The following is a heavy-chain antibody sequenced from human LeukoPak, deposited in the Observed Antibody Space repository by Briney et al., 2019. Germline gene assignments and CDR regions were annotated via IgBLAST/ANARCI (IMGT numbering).Heavy chain of an antibody. CDR2: LIENGATT. Sequence: GGSLRLSCAASGFAFSSHAMSWVRQAPGKGLEWVSGLIENGATTYYADSVKGRFTISRDNSRNTMYLQMNSLRAEDTAVYYCVKDYRVGSSPAFGDFWGQGTLVTVSS. CDR1: GFAFSSHA. D-gene: IGHD1-26*01. V-gene: IGHV3-23*01. CDR3: VKDYRVGSSPAFGDF. J-gene: IGHJ4*02.